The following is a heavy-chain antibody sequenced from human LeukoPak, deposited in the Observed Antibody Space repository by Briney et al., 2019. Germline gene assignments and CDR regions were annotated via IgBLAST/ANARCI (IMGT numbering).Heavy chain of an antibody. CDR2: ISTYTGRA. D-gene: IGHD4-23*01. J-gene: IGHJ3*01. Sequence: ASVKVSCKTSGYRFNVYDILWVRQAPGHGLDYVGWISTYTGRANYAQKFQGRVSVITDTSTSTAYLELTNLTSSDTGLYYCARADGTNSGTNAFDVWGLGTMATVAS. CDR1: GYRFNVYD. V-gene: IGHV1-18*01. CDR3: ARADGTNSGTNAFDV.